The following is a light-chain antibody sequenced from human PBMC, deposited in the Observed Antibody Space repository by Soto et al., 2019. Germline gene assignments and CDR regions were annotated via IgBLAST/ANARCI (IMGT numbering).Light chain of an antibody. V-gene: IGKV3-20*01. CDR1: QSVSSIY. CDR3: QQYGSSVYT. CDR2: GAS. Sequence: EIVLTQSPGTLSLSPGERATLSCRASQSVSSIYLAWYQQRPGQAPRLLIYGASNRATGIPDRFSGSESRTDFTLTISRLEREDIAVYYCQQYGSSVYTFGQGTKLEIK. J-gene: IGKJ2*01.